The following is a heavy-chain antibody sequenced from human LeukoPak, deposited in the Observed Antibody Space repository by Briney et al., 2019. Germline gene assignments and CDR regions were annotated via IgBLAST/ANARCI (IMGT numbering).Heavy chain of an antibody. Sequence: ASMKVSCKASGYTFTDYYMHWVRQAPGQGLEWMGRINPNSGGTNYAQKFQGRVTMTRDTSISTAYMELSRLRSDDTAVYYCATIRYFDWPSEYYFDYWGQGTLVTVSS. CDR2: INPNSGGT. CDR3: ATIRYFDWPSEYYFDY. J-gene: IGHJ4*02. CDR1: GYTFTDYY. V-gene: IGHV1-2*06. D-gene: IGHD3-9*01.